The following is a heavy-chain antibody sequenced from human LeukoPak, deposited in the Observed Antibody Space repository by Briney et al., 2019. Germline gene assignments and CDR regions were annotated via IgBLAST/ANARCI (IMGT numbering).Heavy chain of an antibody. CDR3: ARGGTSYYKDPFGD. CDR1: GLTVSINY. J-gene: IGHJ4*02. CDR2: LYSGGGT. D-gene: IGHD1-26*01. V-gene: IGHV3-66*01. Sequence: GGSLRLSCAASGLTVSINYMSWVRQAPGKGLEWVSVLYSGGGTFYTDSVKDRFTISRDNFKNTLYLQMNSLRAEDTAVYYCARGGTSYYKDPFGDWGQGTLVIVSS.